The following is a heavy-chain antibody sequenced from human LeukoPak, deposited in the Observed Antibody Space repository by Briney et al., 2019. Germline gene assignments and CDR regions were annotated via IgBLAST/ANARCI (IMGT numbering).Heavy chain of an antibody. D-gene: IGHD6-13*01. CDR1: GGTFSSYA. V-gene: IGHV1-69*05. CDR3: ARRRLSSSWYYDFDY. CDR2: IIPIFGTA. Sequence: SVKVSCKASGGTFSSYAISWVRQAPGQGLEWMGGIIPIFGTANYAQKFQGRVTITTDESTSTAYMELSSLRSEDTAVYYCARRRLSSSWYYDFDYWGQGTLVTVSS. J-gene: IGHJ4*02.